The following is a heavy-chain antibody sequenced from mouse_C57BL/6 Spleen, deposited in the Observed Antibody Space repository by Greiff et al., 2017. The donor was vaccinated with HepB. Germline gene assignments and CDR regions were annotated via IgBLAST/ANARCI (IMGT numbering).Heavy chain of an antibody. CDR3: AKYGNEYFDV. J-gene: IGHJ1*03. CDR2: ISGGGGNT. V-gene: IGHV5-9*01. CDR1: GFTFSSYT. Sequence: EVKVVDSGGGLVKPGGSLKLSCAASGFTFSSYTMSWVRQTPEKRLEWVATISGGGGNTYYPDSVKGRFTIARDNARNTLYLQMSRLRSEDTAFYYSAKYGNEYFDVWGTGTTVTVSS. D-gene: IGHD2-10*02.